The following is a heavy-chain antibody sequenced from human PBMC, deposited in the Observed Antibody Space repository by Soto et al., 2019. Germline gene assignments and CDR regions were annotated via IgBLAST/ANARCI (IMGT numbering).Heavy chain of an antibody. V-gene: IGHV4-34*01. CDR2: INHSGST. CDR1: GGSFSGYY. Sequence: QVQLQQWGAGLLKPSETLSLTCAVYGGSFSGYYWSWIRQPPGKGLEWIGEINHSGSTNYNPSLKSRVTISGDTSKNQFSLKLSSVTAADTAVYYCARGWAAAGFFDYWGQGTLVTVSS. J-gene: IGHJ4*02. D-gene: IGHD6-13*01. CDR3: ARGWAAAGFFDY.